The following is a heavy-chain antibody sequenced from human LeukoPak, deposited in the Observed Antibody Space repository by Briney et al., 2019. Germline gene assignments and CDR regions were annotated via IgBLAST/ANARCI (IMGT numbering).Heavy chain of an antibody. V-gene: IGHV3-23*01. Sequence: GGSLRLSCAASGFIFSSYAMSWVRQAPGKGLEWVSAISGSGGSTYYADSVKGRFTISRDNAKNTLYLQMNSLRAEDTAVYYCARDGIAAVDFDYWGQGILVTVSS. CDR3: ARDGIAAVDFDY. J-gene: IGHJ4*02. CDR1: GFIFSSYA. CDR2: ISGSGGST. D-gene: IGHD6-13*01.